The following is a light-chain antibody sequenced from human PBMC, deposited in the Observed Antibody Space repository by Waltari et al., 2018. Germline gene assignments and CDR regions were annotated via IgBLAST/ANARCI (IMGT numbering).Light chain of an antibody. CDR3: QQRGDWPPYI. J-gene: IGKJ2*01. Sequence: ETVLTQSPATLSLSPGERVTLSCRASQNINNYLAWYQQRPVQAPRLLIYDASDRATGILARFSGSVSGTDFSLTISSLEPEDFWVYYCQQRGDWPPYIFGQGTKLEI. CDR2: DAS. CDR1: QNINNY. V-gene: IGKV3-11*01.